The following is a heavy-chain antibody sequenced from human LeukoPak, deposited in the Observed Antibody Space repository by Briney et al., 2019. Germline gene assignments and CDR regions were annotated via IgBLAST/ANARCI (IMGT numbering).Heavy chain of an antibody. D-gene: IGHD5-18*01. CDR2: IIPIFGTA. V-gene: IGHV1-69*13. CDR3: ATSKDTAMVTGY. J-gene: IGHJ4*02. Sequence: SVKVSCKASGGTFSSYAISWVRQAPGQGLEWMGGIIPIFGTANYAQKFQGRVTITADESTSTAYMELSSLRSEDTAVYYCATSKDTAMVTGYWGQGTLVTVSS. CDR1: GGTFSSYA.